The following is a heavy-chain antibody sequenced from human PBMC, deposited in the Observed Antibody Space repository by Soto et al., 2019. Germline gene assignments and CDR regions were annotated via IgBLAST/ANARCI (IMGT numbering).Heavy chain of an antibody. CDR2: IIPILGIA. CDR3: AKVDYYGSGSYYANPFDY. V-gene: IGHV1-69*02. CDR1: GGTFSSYT. Sequence: SVKVSFKASGGTFSSYTISWVRQAPGQGLEWMGRIIPILGIANYAQKFQGRVTITADKSTSTAYMELSSLRSEDTAVYYCAKVDYYGSGSYYANPFDYWGQGTLVTVSS. D-gene: IGHD3-10*01. J-gene: IGHJ4*02.